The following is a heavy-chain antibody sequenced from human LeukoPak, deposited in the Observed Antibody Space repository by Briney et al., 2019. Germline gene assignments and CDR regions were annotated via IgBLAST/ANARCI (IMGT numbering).Heavy chain of an antibody. D-gene: IGHD1-1*01. CDR1: DFTFA. V-gene: IGHV3-23*01. Sequence: GGSLRLSCVVSDFTFAVSWVRQAPGKGLEWVSTINARGDDSFHAASVKGRFAISGDTSKKTLYLHMSGLRAADMAMYFCVRMSGPERRHYLDYWSQGTLLIVSS. CDR3: VRMSGPERRHYLDY. J-gene: IGHJ4*02. CDR2: INARGDDS.